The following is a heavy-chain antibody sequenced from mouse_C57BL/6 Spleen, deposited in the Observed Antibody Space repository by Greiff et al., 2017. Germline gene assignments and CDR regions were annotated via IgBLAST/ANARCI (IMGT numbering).Heavy chain of an antibody. CDR3: AVDSSGPWFAY. J-gene: IGHJ3*01. CDR2: IYPGDGDT. D-gene: IGHD3-2*02. V-gene: IGHV1-82*01. CDR1: GYAFSSSW. Sequence: VQLVESGPELVKPGASVKISCKASGYAFSSSWMNWVKQRPGKGLEWIGRIYPGDGDTNYNGKFKGKATLTADKSSSTAYMQLSSLTSEDSAVYFCAVDSSGPWFAYWGQGTLVTVSA.